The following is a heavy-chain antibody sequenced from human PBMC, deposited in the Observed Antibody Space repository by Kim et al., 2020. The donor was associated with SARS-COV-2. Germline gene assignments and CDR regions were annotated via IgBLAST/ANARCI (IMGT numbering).Heavy chain of an antibody. CDR3: ARDAAGGSYSNYYYYGMDV. J-gene: IGHJ6*02. V-gene: IGHV3-66*02. D-gene: IGHD1-26*01. Sequence: GGSLRLSCAASGFTVSSNYLSWVRQAPGKGLEWVSVIYSGGSTYYADSVKGRFTISRDNSKNTVYLQMNSLRAEDTAVYYCARDAAGGSYSNYYYYGMDVWGQGTTVTVSS. CDR2: IYSGGST. CDR1: GFTVSSNY.